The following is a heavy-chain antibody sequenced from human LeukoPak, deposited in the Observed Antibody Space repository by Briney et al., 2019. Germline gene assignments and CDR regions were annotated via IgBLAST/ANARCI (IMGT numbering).Heavy chain of an antibody. CDR2: IRSSRSTI. CDR1: GFSFSRYS. Sequence: TVGCLRLSCAASGFSFSRYSMNWVRQAPGKGLEWVSYIRSSRSTIYYADSVKGRFTISRDNAKKSLYLQMNSLRAEDTAVYYCARSWFGDDAFDIWGQGTMVTVSS. J-gene: IGHJ3*02. D-gene: IGHD3-10*01. V-gene: IGHV3-48*01. CDR3: ARSWFGDDAFDI.